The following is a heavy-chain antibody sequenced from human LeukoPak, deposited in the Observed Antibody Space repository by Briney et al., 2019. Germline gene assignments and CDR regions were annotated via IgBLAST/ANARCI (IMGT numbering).Heavy chain of an antibody. CDR3: ARSGRNYDFWSGYYRFYYGMDV. J-gene: IGHJ6*02. Sequence: PSETLSLTCTVSGVSVSNGNYYWSWIRQPPGKGLEWIGYIYYSGSTNYNPSLKSRVTISVDTSKNQFSLKLSSVTAADTAVYYCARSGRNYDFWSGYYRFYYGMDVWGQGTTATVSS. D-gene: IGHD3-3*01. CDR1: GVSVSNGNYY. CDR2: IYYSGST. V-gene: IGHV4-61*01.